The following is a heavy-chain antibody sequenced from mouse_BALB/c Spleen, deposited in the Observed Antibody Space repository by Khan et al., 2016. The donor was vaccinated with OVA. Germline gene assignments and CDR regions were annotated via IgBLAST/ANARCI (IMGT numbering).Heavy chain of an antibody. Sequence: VQLQQPGTELIKPGASVKLSCTASGFNIKDTYIHWVKERPEQGPEWIGRIDPANGDPKYDPKFQGKATITADTSSNTAYLQLSSLTSEDTAVDYCATLYGSPFTYWGQGTLVTVSA. D-gene: IGHD2-1*01. CDR1: GFNIKDTY. CDR3: ATLYGSPFTY. V-gene: IGHV14-3*02. CDR2: IDPANGDP. J-gene: IGHJ3*01.